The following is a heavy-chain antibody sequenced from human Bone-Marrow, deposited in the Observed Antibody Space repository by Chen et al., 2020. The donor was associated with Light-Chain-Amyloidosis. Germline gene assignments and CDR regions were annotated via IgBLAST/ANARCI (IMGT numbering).Heavy chain of an antibody. CDR1: GFAFRSDA. V-gene: IGHV3-23*04. D-gene: IGHD3-9*01. J-gene: IGHJ3*02. CDR3: AKDISYDDILPGYPADAFDI. Sequence: EVQLVGSGGGLLQRGGSLRLSCAASGFAFRSDAMSWVRQARGKGLEWVSTISGSGGSRYYGDAVKGRLTISRDNSKNALFLQMNSLRAEDTAVYYCAKDISYDDILPGYPADAFDIWGQGTMVTVSS. CDR2: ISGSGGSR.